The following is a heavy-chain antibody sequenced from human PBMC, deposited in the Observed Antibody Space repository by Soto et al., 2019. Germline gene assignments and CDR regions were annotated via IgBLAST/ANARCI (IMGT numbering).Heavy chain of an antibody. CDR1: GFAFSSYA. D-gene: IGHD3-10*01. Sequence: QVQLVESGGGVVQPGRSLRLSCAASGFAFSSYAMHWVRQAPGQGLEWVAVISYDGSNKYYADSVKGRFTISRDNSKNKLDLQMNSLRAEDTAVYYCARDLSGSGDWGQGTLVTVSS. CDR3: ARDLSGSGD. CDR2: ISYDGSNK. V-gene: IGHV3-30-3*01. J-gene: IGHJ4*02.